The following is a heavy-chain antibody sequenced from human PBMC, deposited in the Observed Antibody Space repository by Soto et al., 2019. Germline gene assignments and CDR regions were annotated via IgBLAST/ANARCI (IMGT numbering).Heavy chain of an antibody. Sequence: EVQLVESGGGLVQPGRSLRLSCVASGFIADDYAMHWVRQAPGKGLEWVSGISANSDTKDYADSVKGRFTISRDNAKKSLFLQMNSLRPEDTALYYCAKDMTWGGMTTIHYFDSWGQGTLVTVSS. V-gene: IGHV3-9*02. D-gene: IGHD4-17*01. CDR1: GFIADDYA. CDR3: AKDMTWGGMTTIHYFDS. CDR2: ISANSDTK. J-gene: IGHJ4*02.